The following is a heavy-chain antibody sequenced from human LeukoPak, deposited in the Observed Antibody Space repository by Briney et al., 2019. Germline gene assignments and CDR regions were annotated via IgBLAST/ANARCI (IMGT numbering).Heavy chain of an antibody. J-gene: IGHJ5*02. V-gene: IGHV1-69*04. CDR1: GGTFSSYA. D-gene: IGHD5-18*01. CDR3: ARDRGYSYGRPDNWFDP. CDR2: IIPILGIV. Sequence: SVKVSCKASGGTFSSYAISWVRQAPGQGLEWMGRIIPILGIVNYAQKFQGRVTITADKSTSTAYMELSSLRSEDTAVYYCARDRGYSYGRPDNWFDPWGQGTLVTVSS.